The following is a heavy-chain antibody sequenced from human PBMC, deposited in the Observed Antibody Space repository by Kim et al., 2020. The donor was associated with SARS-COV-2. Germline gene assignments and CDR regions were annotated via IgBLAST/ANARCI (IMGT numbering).Heavy chain of an antibody. J-gene: IGHJ4*02. D-gene: IGHD6-13*01. CDR3: ARDFRIAAAGHNMIFGY. CDR2: ISAYNGNT. V-gene: IGHV1-18*01. Sequence: ASVKVSCKASGYTFTSYGISWVRQAPGQGLEWMGWISAYNGNTNYAQKLQGRVTMTTDTSTSTAYMELRSLRSDDTAVYYCARDFRIAAAGHNMIFGYWGQGTLVTVSS. CDR1: GYTFTSYG.